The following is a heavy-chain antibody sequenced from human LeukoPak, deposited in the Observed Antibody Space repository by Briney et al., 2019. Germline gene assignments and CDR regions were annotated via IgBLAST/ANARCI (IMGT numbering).Heavy chain of an antibody. Sequence: PSETLSLTCTGSGGSISTYYWSWIRQPPGKGLEWIGYVYYTGSTNYNPSLKSRVTISVDTSKNQFSLKLSSVTAADTAVYYCAKDGGGGYVTDWYFDLWGRGTLVAVSS. CDR3: AKDGGGGYVTDWYFDL. CDR1: GGSISTYY. J-gene: IGHJ2*01. CDR2: VYYTGST. D-gene: IGHD5-12*01. V-gene: IGHV4-59*01.